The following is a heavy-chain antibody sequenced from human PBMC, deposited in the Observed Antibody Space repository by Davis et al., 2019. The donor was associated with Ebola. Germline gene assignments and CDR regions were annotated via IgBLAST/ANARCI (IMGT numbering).Heavy chain of an antibody. CDR3: ARKGLRFLEWFDY. Sequence: PSETLSLTCAVSGGSISSGSYYWSWIRQPPGKGLEWIGYIYYSGSTNYNPSLKSRVTISVDTSKNQFSLKLSSVTAADTAVYYCARKGLRFLEWFDYWGQGTLVTVSS. D-gene: IGHD3-3*01. J-gene: IGHJ4*02. CDR1: GGSISSGSYY. CDR2: IYYSGST. V-gene: IGHV4-61*01.